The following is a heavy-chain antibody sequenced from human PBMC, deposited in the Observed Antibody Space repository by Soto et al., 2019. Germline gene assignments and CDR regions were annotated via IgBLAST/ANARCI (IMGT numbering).Heavy chain of an antibody. CDR1: GFTLSTYG. V-gene: IGHV3-30*18. D-gene: IGHD3-10*01. CDR2: ISYDGSNK. Sequence: SLRLSFAASGFTLSTYGMHWVRQAPGKGLEWVAVISYDGSNKYYADSVKGRFTISRDNSKNTLYLQMNSLRAEDTALYYCAKDRDTTVRGPKDYWGQGTLVTVSS. CDR3: AKDRDTTVRGPKDY. J-gene: IGHJ4*02.